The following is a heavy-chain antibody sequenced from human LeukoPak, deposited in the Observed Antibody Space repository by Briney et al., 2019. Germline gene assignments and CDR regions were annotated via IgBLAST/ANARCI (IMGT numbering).Heavy chain of an antibody. D-gene: IGHD6-13*01. V-gene: IGHV3-30*03. CDR3: ARDLDSTSWWNWFDP. Sequence: GGSLRLSCAASGFTFSSYGMHWVRQAPGKGLEWVAVISYDGSNKYYADSVKGRFTISRDNSKNTLYLQMNSLRADDTATYYCARDLDSTSWWNWFDPWGQGTLVTVSS. J-gene: IGHJ5*02. CDR2: ISYDGSNK. CDR1: GFTFSSYG.